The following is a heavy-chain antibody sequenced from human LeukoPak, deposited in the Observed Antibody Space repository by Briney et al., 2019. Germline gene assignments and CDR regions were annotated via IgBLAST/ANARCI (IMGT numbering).Heavy chain of an antibody. V-gene: IGHV1-8*01. CDR2: MNPNSGNT. D-gene: IGHD6-13*01. J-gene: IGHJ6*03. CDR1: GYTFTSYD. Sequence: GASVKVSCKASGYTFTSYDINWVRQDTGQGLEWMGWMNPNSGNTGYAQKFQGRVNMTRNTSISTAYMELSSLRSEDTAVYYCARVYSSSQNYYYYYYMDVWGKGTTVTISS. CDR3: ARVYSSSQNYYYYYYMDV.